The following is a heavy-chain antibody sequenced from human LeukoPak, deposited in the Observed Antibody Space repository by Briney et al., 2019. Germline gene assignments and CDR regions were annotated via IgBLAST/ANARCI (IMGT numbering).Heavy chain of an antibody. Sequence: ASVTVSYKASGYTFTSYYMHWVRQAPGQGREWMGIINPSGGSTSYAQKFQGRVTMTRDTSTSTVYMELSSLRSEDTAVYYCAREQGPYDFWSGYYGDYYYGMDVWGQGTTVTVSS. V-gene: IGHV1-46*01. CDR2: INPSGGST. J-gene: IGHJ6*02. D-gene: IGHD3-3*01. CDR3: AREQGPYDFWSGYYGDYYYGMDV. CDR1: GYTFTSYY.